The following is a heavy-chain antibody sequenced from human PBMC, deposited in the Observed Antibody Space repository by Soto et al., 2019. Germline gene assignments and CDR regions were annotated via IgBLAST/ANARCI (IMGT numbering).Heavy chain of an antibody. J-gene: IGHJ4*02. CDR1: GFTFSSYS. D-gene: IGHD2-21*01. CDR3: ARLAISFAPRTPPYYFDY. Sequence: GGSLRLSCAASGFTFSSYSMNWVRQAPGKGLEWVSYISSSSSTIYYADSVKGRFTISRDNAKNSLYLQMNSLRDEDTAVYYCARLAISFAPRTPPYYFDYWGQGTLVTVSS. CDR2: ISSSSSTI. V-gene: IGHV3-48*02.